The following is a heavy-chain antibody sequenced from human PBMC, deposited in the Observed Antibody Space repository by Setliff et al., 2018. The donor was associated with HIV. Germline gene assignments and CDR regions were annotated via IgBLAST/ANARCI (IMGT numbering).Heavy chain of an antibody. CDR3: VKDEEYIGVVTATMNMPGYYHYYYMDV. CDR2: ISGGGKSI. CDR1: GFTFSSYT. V-gene: IGHV3-21*01. J-gene: IGHJ6*03. D-gene: IGHD2-2*01. Sequence: GSLRLSCAASGFTFSSYTMHWVRLAPGKGLEWVASISGGGKSIYYADSVKGRFTISRDNADRSLYLQMNSLRAEDTAVYYCVKDEEYIGVVTATMNMPGYYHYYYMDVWGKGSTVTVSS.